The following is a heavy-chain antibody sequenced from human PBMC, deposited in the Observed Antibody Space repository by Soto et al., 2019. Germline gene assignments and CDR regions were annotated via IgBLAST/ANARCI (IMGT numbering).Heavy chain of an antibody. CDR1: GFAFSNYA. Sequence: GGSLRLSCSVFGFAFSNYAMHWVRQAPGKGLQYVSSISSNGGSTYYADSVKGRFTISRDNSKNTLYLQMSSLRLEDTAVCYCVKDRYVDYWGQGSLVTVSS. J-gene: IGHJ4*02. V-gene: IGHV3-64D*06. CDR3: VKDRYVDY. CDR2: ISSNGGST.